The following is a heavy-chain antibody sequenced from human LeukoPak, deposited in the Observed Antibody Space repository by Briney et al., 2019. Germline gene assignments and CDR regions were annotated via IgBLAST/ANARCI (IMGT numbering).Heavy chain of an antibody. CDR3: ARDPAGYGGYVAWFDP. CDR1: GFPFSDYS. V-gene: IGHV3-11*04. D-gene: IGHD4-17*01. J-gene: IGHJ5*02. CDR2: ITTHTTI. Sequence: GGSLRLSCAASGFPFSDYSMSWIRQAPGKGLEWVSYITTHTTIYYADSVKGRFTISRDNAKNSLYLQMNSLRAEDTAVYYCARDPAGYGGYVAWFDPWGQGTLVTVSS.